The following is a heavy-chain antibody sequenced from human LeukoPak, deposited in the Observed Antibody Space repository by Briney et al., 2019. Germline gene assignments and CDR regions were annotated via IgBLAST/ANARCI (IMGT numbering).Heavy chain of an antibody. CDR1: GFTFSSYG. CDR2: ISGSGGST. CDR3: ARGLCSGGSCYLFEEGYYFDY. Sequence: GGTLRLSCAASGFTFSSYGMSWVRQAPGKGLEWVSAISGSGGSTYYADSVKGRFTISRDNSKNTLYLQMNSLRAEDTAVYYCARGLCSGGSCYLFEEGYYFDYWGQGTLVTVSS. V-gene: IGHV3-23*01. D-gene: IGHD2-15*01. J-gene: IGHJ4*02.